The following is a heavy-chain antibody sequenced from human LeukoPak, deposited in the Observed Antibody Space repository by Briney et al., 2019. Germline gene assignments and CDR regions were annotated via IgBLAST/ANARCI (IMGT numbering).Heavy chain of an antibody. CDR3: AADLSSGWYGGYFDY. CDR1: GGTFSSYA. CDR2: IIPIFGTA. J-gene: IGHJ4*02. D-gene: IGHD6-19*01. Sequence: GSSVKVSCKASGGTFSSYAISWVRQAPGQGLEWMGGIIPIFGTANFAQKFQGRVTITTDESTSTAYMELSSLRSDDTAVYYCAADLSSGWYGGYFDYWGQGTLVTVSS. V-gene: IGHV1-69*05.